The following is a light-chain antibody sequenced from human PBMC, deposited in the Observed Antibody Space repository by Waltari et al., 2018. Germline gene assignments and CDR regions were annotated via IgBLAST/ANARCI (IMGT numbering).Light chain of an antibody. V-gene: IGKV3-15*01. CDR2: AAS. J-gene: IGKJ3*01. CDR3: QQYNRWPPIT. Sequence: IVMTQSPATLSLSPVERATLSCRASQSVADNIAWYQQKPGQAPRLLIYAASARATGIPARFTGSGSGTEFTLTISSLQSEDFAVYFCQQYNRWPPITFGPGTKVEI. CDR1: QSVADN.